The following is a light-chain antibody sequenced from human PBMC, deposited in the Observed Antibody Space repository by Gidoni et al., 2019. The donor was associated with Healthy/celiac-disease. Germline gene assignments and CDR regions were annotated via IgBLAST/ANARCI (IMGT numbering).Light chain of an antibody. Sequence: SSELTQDPAVSGALGQTVRITCQGDSLRSYYASWYQQKPGQAPVLVIYGKNNRPSGIPDRFSVSSSGNTASLTITGAQAEDEADYYCNSRDSSGNHVVFGGGTKLTVL. CDR1: SLRSYY. J-gene: IGLJ2*01. CDR2: GKN. CDR3: NSRDSSGNHVV. V-gene: IGLV3-19*01.